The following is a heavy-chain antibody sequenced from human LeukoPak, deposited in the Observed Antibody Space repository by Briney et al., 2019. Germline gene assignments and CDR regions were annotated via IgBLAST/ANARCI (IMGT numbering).Heavy chain of an antibody. V-gene: IGHV4-59*01. CDR1: GGSISSYY. J-gene: IGHJ6*02. CDR2: IYYSGST. CDR3: ARVGGDYYGMDV. Sequence: SETLSLTCTVSGGSISSYYWSWIRQPPGKGLEWIGYIYYSGSTSYNPSLKSRVTISVDTSKNQFSLKLSSVTAADTAVYYCARVGGDYYGMDVWGQGTTVTVSS. D-gene: IGHD2-21*01.